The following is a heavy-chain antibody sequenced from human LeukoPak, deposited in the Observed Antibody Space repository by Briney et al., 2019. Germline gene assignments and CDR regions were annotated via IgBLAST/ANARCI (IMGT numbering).Heavy chain of an antibody. CDR3: ARGYCSSTSCLGYYYYYMDV. D-gene: IGHD2-2*01. CDR1: GYTFTGYN. J-gene: IGHJ6*03. CDR2: INPNSGGT. Sequence: ASVKVSCKASGYTFTGYNMHWVRQAPGQGLEWMGWINPNSGGTNYAQKFQGWVTMTRDTSVSTAYMELSRLRSDDTAVYYCARGYCSSTSCLGYYYYYMDVWGKGTTVTVSS. V-gene: IGHV1-2*04.